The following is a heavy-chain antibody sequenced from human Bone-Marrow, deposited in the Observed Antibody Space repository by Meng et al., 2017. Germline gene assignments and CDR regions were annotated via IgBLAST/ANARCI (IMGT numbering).Heavy chain of an antibody. Sequence: ASVKVSCKASGYTFTSYDMNWVRQATGQVLEWMGWMNPNSGNTGYAQKFQGRVTMIRNTSINTAYMELNSLRSEDTAVYYCARGKGKNAFDVWGQGTMVTVSS. D-gene: IGHD3-10*01. CDR1: GYTFTSYD. CDR3: ARGKGKNAFDV. V-gene: IGHV1-8*01. CDR2: MNPNSGNT. J-gene: IGHJ3*01.